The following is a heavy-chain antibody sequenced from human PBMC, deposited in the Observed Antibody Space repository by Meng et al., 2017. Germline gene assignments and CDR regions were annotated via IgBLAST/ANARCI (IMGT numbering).Heavy chain of an antibody. Sequence: ASVKVSCKASGYTFTSYGISWVRQAPGQGLEWMGWISAYNGNTNYAQKLQGRVTMTTDTSTSTAYMELRSLRSDDTAVDYCARRGGGEYYYDSSGYYFDYWGQGTLVTVSS. V-gene: IGHV1-18*01. CDR3: ARRGGGEYYYDSSGYYFDY. D-gene: IGHD3-22*01. CDR1: GYTFTSYG. J-gene: IGHJ4*02. CDR2: ISAYNGNT.